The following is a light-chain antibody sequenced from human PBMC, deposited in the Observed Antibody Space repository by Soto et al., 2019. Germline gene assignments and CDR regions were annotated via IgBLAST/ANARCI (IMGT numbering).Light chain of an antibody. V-gene: IGKV3-20*01. Sequence: EILLTQSPGTLSLSPGERATLSCRASQSVSSSHLAWYQQKPGQAPRLLSSGASSRATGIPDRFTGSGSGTDFTLTISRLEPEDFAVYYCQQYGSSPRTFGQGTKVDIK. CDR1: QSVSSSH. CDR3: QQYGSSPRT. CDR2: GAS. J-gene: IGKJ1*01.